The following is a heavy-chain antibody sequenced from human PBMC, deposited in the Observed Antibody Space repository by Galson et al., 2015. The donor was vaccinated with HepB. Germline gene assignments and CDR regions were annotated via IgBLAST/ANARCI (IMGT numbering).Heavy chain of an antibody. CDR2: IYPGDSDT. J-gene: IGHJ5*02. CDR3: ASGRHISVATVPRSFWVDP. Sequence: SGAEVKKPGESLKISCKGSGYTFTNYWIAWGRQMPGKGLEWMGIIYPGDSDTRYSPSFQGQVTISADTSISTAYLQWSSLKASDTAIYYCASGRHISVATVPRSFWVDPWGQGTLVTVSP. V-gene: IGHV5-51*01. CDR1: GYTFTNYW. D-gene: IGHD6-19*01.